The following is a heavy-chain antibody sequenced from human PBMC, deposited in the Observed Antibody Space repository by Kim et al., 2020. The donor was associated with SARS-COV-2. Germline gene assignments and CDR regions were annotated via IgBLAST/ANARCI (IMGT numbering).Heavy chain of an antibody. CDR3: ARHVVVGARYFDY. J-gene: IGHJ4*02. CDR1: GGSISSYY. Sequence: SETLSLICTVSGGSISSYYWSWIRQPPGKGLEWIGYIYYSGSTNYNPSLKSRVTISVDTSKNQFSLKLSSVTAADTAVYYCARHVVVGARYFDYWGQGTLVTVSS. V-gene: IGHV4-59*08. CDR2: IYYSGST. D-gene: IGHD1-26*01.